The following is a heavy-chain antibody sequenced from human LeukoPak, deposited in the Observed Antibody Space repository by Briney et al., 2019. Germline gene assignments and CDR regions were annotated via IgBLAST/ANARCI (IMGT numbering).Heavy chain of an antibody. Sequence: SENLSLTCTVSGGSISSYYWSWIRQPPGKGLEWIGYIYYSGSTNYNPSLKSRVTISVDTSKNQFSLKLSSVTAADTAVYYCARGTRHFDYWGQGTLVTVSS. J-gene: IGHJ4*02. CDR3: ARGTRHFDY. CDR2: IYYSGST. CDR1: GGSISSYY. V-gene: IGHV4-59*08. D-gene: IGHD1-14*01.